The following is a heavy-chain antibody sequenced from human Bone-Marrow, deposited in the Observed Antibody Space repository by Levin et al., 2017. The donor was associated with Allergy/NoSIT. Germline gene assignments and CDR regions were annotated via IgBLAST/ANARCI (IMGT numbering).Heavy chain of an antibody. D-gene: IGHD6-6*01. CDR1: GGTFSSYA. CDR3: AISGGGASSSSSRLRHYCYGMDV. J-gene: IGHJ6*02. CDR2: IIHIFGTA. V-gene: IGHV1-69*06. Sequence: SVKVSCKASGGTFSSYAISWVRQAPGQGLEWMGGIIHIFGTANYAQKFQGRVTITADTSTSTPYMELSSLRSEDTAVYYCAISGGGASSSSSRLRHYCYGMDVWGQGTTVTVSS.